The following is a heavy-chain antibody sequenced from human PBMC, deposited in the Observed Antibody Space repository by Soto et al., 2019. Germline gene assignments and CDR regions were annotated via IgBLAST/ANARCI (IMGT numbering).Heavy chain of an antibody. CDR1: GYTFTSYD. D-gene: IGHD3-3*01. CDR2: MNPNSGNT. Sequence: ASVKVSCKASGYTFTSYDINWVRQATGQGLEWMGWMNPNSGNTGYAQKFQGRVTMTRNTSISTAYMELSSLRSEDTAVYYCARGPLTYYDFWSGYDNWFDPWGQGTLVTVST. V-gene: IGHV1-8*01. CDR3: ARGPLTYYDFWSGYDNWFDP. J-gene: IGHJ5*02.